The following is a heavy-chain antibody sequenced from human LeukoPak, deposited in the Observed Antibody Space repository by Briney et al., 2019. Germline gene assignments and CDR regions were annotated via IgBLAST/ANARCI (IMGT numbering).Heavy chain of an antibody. V-gene: IGHV1-18*01. J-gene: IGHJ4*02. Sequence: APVKVSCKASGYTFTSYGISWVRQAPGQGLEWMGWISAYNGNTNYAQKLQGRVTMTTDTSTSTAYMELRSLRSDDTAVYYCARDYRVSWGTTDYFDYWGQGTLVTVSS. D-gene: IGHD3-16*01. CDR3: ARDYRVSWGTTDYFDY. CDR2: ISAYNGNT. CDR1: GYTFTSYG.